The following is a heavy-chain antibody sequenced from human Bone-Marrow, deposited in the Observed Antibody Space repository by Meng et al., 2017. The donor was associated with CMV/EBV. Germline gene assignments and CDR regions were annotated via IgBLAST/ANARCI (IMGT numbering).Heavy chain of an antibody. V-gene: IGHV3-23*03. CDR3: TTDPQDYSNYYYYGMDV. CDR1: GFTFSSYA. D-gene: IGHD2-15*01. J-gene: IGHJ6*02. Sequence: GESLKISCAASGFTFSSYAMSWVRQAPGKGLEWVSVIYSGGSSTYYADSVKGRFTISRDNSKNTLYLQMNSLKTEDTAVYYCTTDPQDYSNYYYYGMDVWGQGTTVTVSS. CDR2: IYSGGSST.